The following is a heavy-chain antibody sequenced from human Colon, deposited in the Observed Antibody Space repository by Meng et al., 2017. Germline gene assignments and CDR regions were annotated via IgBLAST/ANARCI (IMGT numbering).Heavy chain of an antibody. D-gene: IGHD3-22*01. V-gene: IGHV4-4*02. J-gene: IGHJ4*02. Sequence: QGPLQEARPGLVQPSGTLSLTWVVPGGSLISSNWWTWVRQAPGKGLEWIGEIYRSGSTNYNPSLKSRVTISIDTSKNEFSLKLTSVTAADTALYYCARRVQYSSGYYYFDFWGQGTLVTVSS. CDR2: IYRSGST. CDR1: GGSLISSNW. CDR3: ARRVQYSSGYYYFDF.